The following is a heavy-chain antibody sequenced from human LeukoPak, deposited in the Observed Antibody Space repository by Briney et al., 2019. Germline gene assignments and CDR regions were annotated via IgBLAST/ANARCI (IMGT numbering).Heavy chain of an antibody. CDR3: AREIAAASKKIDY. J-gene: IGHJ4*02. D-gene: IGHD6-13*01. Sequence: PSQTLSLTCTVSGGSISSGDYYWSWIRQPPGTGLEWIGYIYNSGSTYYNPSLKSRVTISVDTSKNQFSLKLSSVTAADTAVYYCAREIAAASKKIDYWGQGTLVTVSS. CDR1: GGSISSGDYY. V-gene: IGHV4-30-4*01. CDR2: IYNSGST.